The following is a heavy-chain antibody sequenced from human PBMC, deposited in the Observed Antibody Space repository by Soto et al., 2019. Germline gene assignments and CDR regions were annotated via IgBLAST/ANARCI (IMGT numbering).Heavy chain of an antibody. CDR2: IYYSGST. J-gene: IGHJ4*02. CDR1: GGSISSSSYY. CDR3: ARPGNYGSGSYLYYLDY. Sequence: QLQLQESGPGLVKPSETLSLTCTVSGGSISSSSYYWGWIRQPPGKGLEWIGSIYYSGSTYYNPSLKRRXTXSLXTSKHQFSLKLSSVTAADTAVYYCARPGNYGSGSYLYYLDYWGQGTLVTVSS. D-gene: IGHD3-10*01. V-gene: IGHV4-39*01.